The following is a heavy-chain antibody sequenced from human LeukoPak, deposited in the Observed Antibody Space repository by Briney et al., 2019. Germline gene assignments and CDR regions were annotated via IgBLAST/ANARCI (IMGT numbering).Heavy chain of an antibody. Sequence: AGGSLRLSCAASGFTFSDYYMSWIRQAPGKGLEWVSYISSSGSTIYYADSVKGRFTISRDNAKNSLYLQMNTLRAEDTAVYYCARSPDSTNWDNWFDPWGQGTLVTVSS. CDR3: ARSPDSTNWDNWFDP. V-gene: IGHV3-11*04. D-gene: IGHD6-13*01. CDR2: ISSSGSTI. CDR1: GFTFSDYY. J-gene: IGHJ5*02.